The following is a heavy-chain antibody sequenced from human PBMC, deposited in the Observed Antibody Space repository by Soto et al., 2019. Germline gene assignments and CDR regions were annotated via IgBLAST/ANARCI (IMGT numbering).Heavy chain of an antibody. CDR3: AKAVHENWHWTEH. V-gene: IGHV3-23*01. J-gene: IGHJ1*01. CDR2: ISGSGGSDSGGST. D-gene: IGHD1-7*01. CDR1: GLTFSNYA. Sequence: SLRLSCASSGLTFSNYAMSWVRQVPGKGLEWVSGISGSGGSDSGGSTYSADSVKGRFTISRDNSKDTLYLQMNSLSAEDTAVYYCAKAVHENWHWTEHRGQGSRVRVSS.